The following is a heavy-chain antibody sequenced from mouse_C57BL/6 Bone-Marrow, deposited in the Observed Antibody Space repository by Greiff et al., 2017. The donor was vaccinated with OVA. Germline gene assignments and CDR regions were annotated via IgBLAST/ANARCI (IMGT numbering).Heavy chain of an antibody. D-gene: IGHD4-1*01. V-gene: IGHV7-1*01. CDR3: ARETGDYAMDY. J-gene: IGHJ4*01. Sequence: EVQLVESGGGLVQSGRSLRLSCATSGFTFSDFYMEWVRQAPGKGLEWIAASRNKANDYTTEYSASVKGRFIVSRDTSQSILYLQMNALGAEDTAIYYCARETGDYAMDYWGQGTSVTVSS. CDR1: GFTFSDFY. CDR2: SRNKANDYTT.